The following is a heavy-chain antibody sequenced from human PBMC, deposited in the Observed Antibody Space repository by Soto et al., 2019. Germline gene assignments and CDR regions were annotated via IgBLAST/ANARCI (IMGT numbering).Heavy chain of an antibody. CDR3: ARRMVRGVIITYYFDY. V-gene: IGHV4-39*01. Sequence: SETLSLTCTVSGGSISSSSYYWGWIRQPPGKGLEWIGSIYYSGSTYYNPSLKSRVTISVDTSKNQFSLKLSSVTAADTAVYYCARRMVRGVIITYYFDYWGQGTLVTVSS. D-gene: IGHD3-10*01. CDR1: GGSISSSSYY. CDR2: IYYSGST. J-gene: IGHJ4*02.